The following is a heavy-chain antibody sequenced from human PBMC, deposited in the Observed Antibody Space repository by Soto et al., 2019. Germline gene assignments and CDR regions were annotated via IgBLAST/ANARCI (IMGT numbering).Heavy chain of an antibody. CDR1: GFTFSAYA. CDR3: AKFEGHPLEYWYLDF. V-gene: IGHV3-23*01. D-gene: IGHD1-1*01. CDR2: IHGGGGAT. J-gene: IGHJ2*01. Sequence: EVQLLESGGGLVQPGGSLRLSCAASGFTFSAYAMGWVRQALGKGLEWVSTIHGGGGATHYADSVKGRFTISRDDSKNTLYAQMNGLRAEDTAVYYCAKFEGHPLEYWYLDFWGRGTLVTVSS.